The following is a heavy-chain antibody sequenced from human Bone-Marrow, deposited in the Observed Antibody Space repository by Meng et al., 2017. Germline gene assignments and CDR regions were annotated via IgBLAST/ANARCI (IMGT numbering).Heavy chain of an antibody. V-gene: IGHV1-69*05. CDR2: IIPIFGTA. J-gene: IGHJ5*02. CDR3: ARVYEYSSSWYQRWFDP. Sequence: QVQLVQSGAEVKKPGSSVKVSCKASGGTLSSYAISWVRQAPGQGLEWMGGIIPIFGTANYAQKFQGRVTITTDESTSTAYMELSSLRSEDTAVYYCARVYEYSSSWYQRWFDPWGQGTLVTVSS. CDR1: GGTLSSYA. D-gene: IGHD6-13*01.